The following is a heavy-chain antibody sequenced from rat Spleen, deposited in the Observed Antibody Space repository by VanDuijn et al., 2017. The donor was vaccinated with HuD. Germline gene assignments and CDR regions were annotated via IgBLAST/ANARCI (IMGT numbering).Heavy chain of an antibody. V-gene: IGHV5-31*01. D-gene: IGHD1-2*01. J-gene: IGHJ2*01. CDR3: TRHYSSYYFDY. Sequence: EVQLVESGGGLVQPGRSMKLSCAASGFTFNNYWMTWIRQAPGKGLEWVASITNASGRTYYPDSVKGRFTISRDNAKSTLYLQMNSLRSEDTATYYCTRHYSSYYFDYWGQGVMVTVSS. CDR2: ITNASGRT. CDR1: GFTFNNYW.